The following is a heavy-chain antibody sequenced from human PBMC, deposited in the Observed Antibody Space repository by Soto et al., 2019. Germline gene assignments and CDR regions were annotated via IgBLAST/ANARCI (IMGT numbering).Heavy chain of an antibody. CDR1: GGSISSYY. Sequence: SETLSLTCTVSGGSISSYYWSWIRQPPGKGLEWIGYIYYSGSTNYNPSLKSRVTISVDTSKNQFSLKLSSVTAADTAVYYCARGRAYDNWFDPWGQGTLVTVSS. D-gene: IGHD3-3*01. CDR2: IYYSGST. CDR3: ARGRAYDNWFDP. V-gene: IGHV4-59*01. J-gene: IGHJ5*02.